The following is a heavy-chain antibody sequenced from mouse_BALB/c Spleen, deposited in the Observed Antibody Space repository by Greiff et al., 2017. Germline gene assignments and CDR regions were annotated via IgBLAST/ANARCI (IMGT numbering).Heavy chain of an antibody. Sequence: EVKLMESGGGLVKPGGSLKLSCAASGFTFSDYYMYWVRQTPEKRLEWVATISDGGSYTYYPDSVKGRFTISRDNAKNNLYLQMSSLKSEDTAMYYCARDRYGPYWGQGTSGTGSS. V-gene: IGHV5-4*02. CDR2: ISDGGSYT. CDR3: ARDRYGPY. J-gene: IGHJ4*01. CDR1: GFTFSDYY. D-gene: IGHD2-14*01.